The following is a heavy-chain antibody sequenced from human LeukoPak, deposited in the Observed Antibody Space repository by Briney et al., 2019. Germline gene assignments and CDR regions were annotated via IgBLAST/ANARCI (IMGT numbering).Heavy chain of an antibody. CDR1: GYTFIGYF. V-gene: IGHV1-2*02. CDR2: INPHSGAT. Sequence: ASVKVSCKASGYTFIGYFMHWVRQAPGRGLEWMGWINPHSGATNYAQKFQGRVTMTRDPSISTVYMELSGLRSDDTAIYYCARLSCSGNSCYSGDWFDPWGQGTLVTVSS. J-gene: IGHJ5*02. D-gene: IGHD2-15*01. CDR3: ARLSCSGNSCYSGDWFDP.